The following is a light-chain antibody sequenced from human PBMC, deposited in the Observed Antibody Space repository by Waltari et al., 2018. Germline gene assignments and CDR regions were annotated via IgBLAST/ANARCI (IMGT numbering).Light chain of an antibody. Sequence: EIVMTQSPATLSVSPGERATLSCRASQSVSSNLAWYQQKPGQSPSLLIYGASTRATGIAARFSGSGSGTEFTLTISSLQSEDFALYYCQQYNDWPRTFGQGTKVEI. J-gene: IGKJ1*01. CDR2: GAS. CDR1: QSVSSN. V-gene: IGKV3-15*01. CDR3: QQYNDWPRT.